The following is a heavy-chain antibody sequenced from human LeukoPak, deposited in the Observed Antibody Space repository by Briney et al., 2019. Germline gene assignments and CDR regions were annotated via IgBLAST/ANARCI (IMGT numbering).Heavy chain of an antibody. V-gene: IGHV4-59*08. D-gene: IGHD6-19*01. Sequence: SETLSLTCTVSGGSISSYYWSWIRQPPGKGLEWIGYIYYSGSTNYNPSLKSRVTVSVDTSKNQFSLKLSSVTAADTAVYYCARVSTYSSGWYGIDYWGQGTLVTVSS. J-gene: IGHJ4*02. CDR2: IYYSGST. CDR1: GGSISSYY. CDR3: ARVSTYSSGWYGIDY.